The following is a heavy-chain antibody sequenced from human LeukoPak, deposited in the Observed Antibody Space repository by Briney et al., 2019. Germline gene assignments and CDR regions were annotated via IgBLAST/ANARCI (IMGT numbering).Heavy chain of an antibody. CDR1: GGTFISYA. V-gene: IGHV1-69*04. CDR2: IIPILGIA. D-gene: IGHD2-2*02. J-gene: IGHJ6*02. Sequence: ASVKVSCKASGGTFISYAISWVRQAPGQGLEWMGRIIPILGIANYAQKFQGRVTITADKSTSTAYMELSSLRSEDTAVYYCARVPDCSSTSCYSYYYGMDVWGQGTTVTVSS. CDR3: ARVPDCSSTSCYSYYYGMDV.